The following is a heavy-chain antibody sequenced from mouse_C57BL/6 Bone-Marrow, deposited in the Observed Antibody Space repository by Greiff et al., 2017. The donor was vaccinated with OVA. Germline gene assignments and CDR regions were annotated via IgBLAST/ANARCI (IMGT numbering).Heavy chain of an antibody. V-gene: IGHV5-4*03. CDR2: ISDGGSYT. D-gene: IGHD2-1*01. Sequence: EVMLVESGGGLVKPGGSLKLSCAASGFTFSSYAMSWVRQTPEKRLEWVATISDGGSYTYYPDNVKGRFTISRDNAKNNLYLQMSHLKSEDTAMYYGARVYYGNPFAYWGQGTLVTVSA. J-gene: IGHJ3*01. CDR1: GFTFSSYA. CDR3: ARVYYGNPFAY.